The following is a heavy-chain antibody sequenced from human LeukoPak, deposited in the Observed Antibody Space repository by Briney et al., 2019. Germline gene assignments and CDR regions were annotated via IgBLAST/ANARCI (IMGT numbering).Heavy chain of an antibody. D-gene: IGHD1-26*01. J-gene: IGHJ4*02. Sequence: SVKVSCKASGGTFSSYAISWVRQAPGQGLEWMGGIIPIFGTANYAQKFRGRVTITTDESTSTAYMELSSLRSEDTAVYYCARADSGSYQLFDYWGQGTLVTVSS. V-gene: IGHV1-69*05. CDR3: ARADSGSYQLFDY. CDR1: GGTFSSYA. CDR2: IIPIFGTA.